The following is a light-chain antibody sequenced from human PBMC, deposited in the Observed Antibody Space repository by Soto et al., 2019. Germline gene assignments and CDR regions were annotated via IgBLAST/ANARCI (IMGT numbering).Light chain of an antibody. CDR2: DSS. CDR1: QSVDTF. Sequence: EIVLTQSPDTLSLSPGDRATLSCRASQSVDTFLSWYQQKPGQAPRLFIYDSSTRAAGIPDRFSGSGSGTDFPLTISSLEPEDFAVYYCQQRRNLLSFGGGTKVEIK. CDR3: QQRRNLLS. V-gene: IGKV3-11*01. J-gene: IGKJ4*01.